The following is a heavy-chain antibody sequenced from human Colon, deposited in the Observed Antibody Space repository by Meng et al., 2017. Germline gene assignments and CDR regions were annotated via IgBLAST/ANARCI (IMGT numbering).Heavy chain of an antibody. Sequence: AKRQESGPGLVKPSGTLSLTCAVSGGSNTNDSWWSWVRQPPGKGLEWIGEIFHAGNTNYNPSLKSRVTMSLDKSKNQFSLTLTSVTAADTAVYYCARDFHSTMTVFDSWGQGTLVTVSS. V-gene: IGHV4-4*02. CDR2: IFHAGNT. CDR1: GGSNTNDSW. D-gene: IGHD3-22*01. CDR3: ARDFHSTMTVFDS. J-gene: IGHJ4*02.